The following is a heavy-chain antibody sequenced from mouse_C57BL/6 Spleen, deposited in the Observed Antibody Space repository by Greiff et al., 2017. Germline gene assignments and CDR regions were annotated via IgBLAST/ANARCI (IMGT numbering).Heavy chain of an antibody. D-gene: IGHD2-5*01. J-gene: IGHJ4*01. CDR2: IDPYDSYT. CDR1: GYTFTSYW. CDR3: ARTANYIKSCSMDY. Sequence: VQLQQPGAELVMPGASVKLSCKASGYTFTSYWMHWVKQRPGQGLEWIGEIDPYDSYTNYNQKFKGKSTLTVDKSSSTAYMQLSSLTSEDSAVYYCARTANYIKSCSMDYWGQGTSVTVSS. V-gene: IGHV1-69*01.